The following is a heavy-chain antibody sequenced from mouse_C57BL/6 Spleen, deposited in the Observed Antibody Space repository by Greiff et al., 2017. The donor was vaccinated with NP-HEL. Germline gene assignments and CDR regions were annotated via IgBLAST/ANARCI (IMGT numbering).Heavy chain of an antibody. D-gene: IGHD1-1*01. CDR2: INYDGSST. CDR1: GFTFSDYY. J-gene: IGHJ1*03. Sequence: EVKLMESEGGLVQPGSSMKLSCTASGFTFSDYYMAWVRQVPEKGLEWVANINYDGSSTYYLDSLKSRFIISRDNAKNILYLQMSSLKSEDTATYYCARDHGSSPDWYFDVWGTGTTVTVSS. V-gene: IGHV5-16*01. CDR3: ARDHGSSPDWYFDV.